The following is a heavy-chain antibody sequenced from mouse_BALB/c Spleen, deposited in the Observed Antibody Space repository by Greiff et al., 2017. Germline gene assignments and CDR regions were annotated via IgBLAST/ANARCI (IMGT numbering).Heavy chain of an antibody. D-gene: IGHD2-3*01. CDR2: IDPANGNT. Sequence: EVQLQQSGAELVKPGASVKLSCTASGFNIKDTYMHWVKQRPGQGLEWIGRIDPANGNTKYDPKFQGKATITADTSSNTAYLQLSSLTSEDTAVYYCARGLIYDGYYWGQGTTLTVSS. V-gene: IGHV14-3*02. CDR3: ARGLIYDGYY. J-gene: IGHJ2*01. CDR1: GFNIKDTY.